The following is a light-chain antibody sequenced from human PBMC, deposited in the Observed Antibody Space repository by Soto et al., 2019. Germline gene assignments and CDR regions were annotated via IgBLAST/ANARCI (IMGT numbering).Light chain of an antibody. V-gene: IGKV3-20*01. CDR2: GAS. J-gene: IGKJ1*01. CDR3: QQSEA. CDR1: QTVISSY. Sequence: EIVLTQSPGTLSLSPGERATLSCRASQTVISSYLAWYQQQPGQAPRLLIYGASRRATGIPDRFSGSGSGTDFTLTISRLEPEDFAVYYCQQSEAFGQGTRVEIK.